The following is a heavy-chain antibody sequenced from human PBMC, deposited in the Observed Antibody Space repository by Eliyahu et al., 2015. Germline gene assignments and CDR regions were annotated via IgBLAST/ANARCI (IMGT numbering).Heavy chain of an antibody. CDR3: ATERGGAVAALDY. V-gene: IGHV3-23*01. D-gene: IGHD6-19*01. Sequence: EVQLLESGGGLVQPGGSLRLSCAASGFIFSSYAMNWVRQAPGKGLEWGSTISGSGDSTYYADSVKGRFTISRDNSKNTLYLQMNSLRAEDTAVYYCATERGGAVAALDYWGQGTLVTVSS. CDR2: ISGSGDST. CDR1: GFIFSSYA. J-gene: IGHJ4*02.